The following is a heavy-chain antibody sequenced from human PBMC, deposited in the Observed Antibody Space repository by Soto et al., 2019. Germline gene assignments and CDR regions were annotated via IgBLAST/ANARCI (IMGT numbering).Heavy chain of an antibody. Sequence: EEQLVESGGGLAQPGRSLRLSCAASGFTFDDYAMHWVRQAPGKGLEWVSGINWNSGSIGYADSVKGRFTISRDNAKKSLYMQMNSLRPEDTALYYCAKDISRYDRNYGPNAFDIWGQGTMVTVSS. CDR1: GFTFDDYA. J-gene: IGHJ3*02. D-gene: IGHD1-7*01. V-gene: IGHV3-9*01. CDR3: AKDISRYDRNYGPNAFDI. CDR2: INWNSGSI.